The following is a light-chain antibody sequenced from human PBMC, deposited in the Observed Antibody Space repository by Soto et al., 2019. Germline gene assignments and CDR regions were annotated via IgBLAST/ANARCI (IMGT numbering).Light chain of an antibody. J-gene: IGKJ1*01. V-gene: IGKV3-20*01. CDR1: QNVGSRY. CDR2: GTS. CDR3: QQYGSSPRT. Sequence: EIVLTQSPGTLSLSPGERATLSCRASQNVGSRYLAWYQQKPGQAPRLLIYGTSNRATGTPDRFSGSGSGKDFSLTISSLEPGDLAVYYCQQYGSSPRTFGQGTKVEIK.